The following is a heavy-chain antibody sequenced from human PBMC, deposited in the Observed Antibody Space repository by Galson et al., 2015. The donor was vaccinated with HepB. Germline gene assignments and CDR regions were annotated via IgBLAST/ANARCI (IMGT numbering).Heavy chain of an antibody. J-gene: IGHJ2*01. CDR3: ARVYYDVLTGYYKSWFFDL. Sequence: LSLTCTVSGGSISSSSYYWGWIRQPPGKGLEWIGSIFYSGSTYYNPSLKSRVTISVDTSKNQFSLRLSSVTAADTAVYYCARVYYDVLTGYYKSWFFDLWGRGTLVTVSS. CDR2: IFYSGST. V-gene: IGHV4-39*07. D-gene: IGHD3-9*01. CDR1: GGSISSSSYY.